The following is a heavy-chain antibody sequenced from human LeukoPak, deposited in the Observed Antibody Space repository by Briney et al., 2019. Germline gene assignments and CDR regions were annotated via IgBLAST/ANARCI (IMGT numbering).Heavy chain of an antibody. J-gene: IGHJ4*02. D-gene: IGHD3-10*01. V-gene: IGHV3-33*01. Sequence: GGSLRLSCAASGFTLSSYGMHWVRQAPGKGLEGVAVIWYDGSYKYYADSVKGRFTISRDNSKNMVYLQMNSLRAEDTALYYCARGYGSESYIFDYWGQGTLVTVSS. CDR1: GFTLSSYG. CDR2: IWYDGSYK. CDR3: ARGYGSESYIFDY.